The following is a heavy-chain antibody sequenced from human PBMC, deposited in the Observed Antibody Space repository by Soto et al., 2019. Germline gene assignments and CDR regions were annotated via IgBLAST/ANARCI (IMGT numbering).Heavy chain of an antibody. Sequence: GGSLRLSCAASGFTFSSYDMHWVRQATGKGLEWVSAIGTAGDTYYPGSVKGRFTISRENAKNSLYLQMNSLRAGDTAVYYCTRGPYCDTSSCFLPKYYFGFDVWGRGTTVTVSS. V-gene: IGHV3-13*01. CDR1: GFTFSSYD. CDR2: IGTAGDT. CDR3: TRGPYCDTSSCFLPKYYFGFDV. D-gene: IGHD2-2*01. J-gene: IGHJ6*02.